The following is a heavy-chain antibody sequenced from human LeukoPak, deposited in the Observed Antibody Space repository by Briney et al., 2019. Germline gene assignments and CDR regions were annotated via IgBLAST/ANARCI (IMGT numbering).Heavy chain of an antibody. J-gene: IGHJ6*03. CDR1: GYTFTGYY. CDR2: INPNSGDT. CDR3: ARDRGNYDPYYYMDV. D-gene: IGHD3-3*01. Sequence: GASVKVSCKASGYTFTGYYIHWVRQAPGQGLEWMGWINPNSGDTNYAQKFQGRVTMTRDTSISTAYMELSRLRSDDTAVYYCARDRGNYDPYYYMDVWGKGTTVTVSS. V-gene: IGHV1-2*02.